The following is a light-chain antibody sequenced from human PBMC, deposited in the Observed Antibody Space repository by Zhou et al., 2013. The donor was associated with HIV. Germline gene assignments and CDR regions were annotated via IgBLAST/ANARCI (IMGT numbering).Light chain of an antibody. CDR2: GAS. J-gene: IGKJ1*01. Sequence: EIVMTQSPATLSVSLGERATLSCRASQSVGNNLAWYQQKPGQAPRLLIYGASSRATGIPDRFSGSGSGTDFTLTISRLEPEDFAVYYCQQYGSSPQTFGQGTKVEIK. CDR1: QSVGNN. CDR3: QQYGSSPQT. V-gene: IGKV3-20*01.